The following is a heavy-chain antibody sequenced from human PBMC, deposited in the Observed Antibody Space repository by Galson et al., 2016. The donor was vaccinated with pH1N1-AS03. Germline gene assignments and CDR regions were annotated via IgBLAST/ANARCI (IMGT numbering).Heavy chain of an antibody. CDR3: ANDFNYDFWSGYSFY. Sequence: SLRLSCAASGFTVSSNYMSWVRQAPGKGLEWVSDIYISGTTYYADSVKGRFSISRDNSKDPLFLQMSALRAEDTAVYYCANDFNYDFWSGYSFYWGQGALVTVSS. J-gene: IGHJ1*01. V-gene: IGHV3-66*02. CDR2: IYISGTT. CDR1: GFTVSSNY. D-gene: IGHD3/OR15-3a*01.